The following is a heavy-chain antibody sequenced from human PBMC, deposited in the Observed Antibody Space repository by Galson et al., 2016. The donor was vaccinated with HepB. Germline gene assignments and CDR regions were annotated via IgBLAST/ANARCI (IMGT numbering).Heavy chain of an antibody. CDR3: SREMTGSYFD. CDR2: IRGDGIVS. Sequence: SLRLSCAASGFTFNAHWMNWVRQAPGKGLEWVANIRGDGIVSYYAESVRVRFTISRDNAKNSLYLQMNGLRVDDTVVYYCSREMTGSYFDWGQGTLVTFSS. V-gene: IGHV3-7*01. CDR1: GFTFNAHW. D-gene: IGHD3-10*01. J-gene: IGHJ4*02.